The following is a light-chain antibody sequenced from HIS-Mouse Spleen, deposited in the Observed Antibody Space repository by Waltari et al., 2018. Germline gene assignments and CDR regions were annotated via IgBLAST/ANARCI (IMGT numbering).Light chain of an antibody. CDR2: GKN. CDR3: NSRDSSGNHVV. Sequence: SSELTQDPAVSVALGQTVRITCQGDSLRSYYASWYQQKPGQAPVLVIYGKNNRPLGIPDRFSGSSSGNTASLTITGAQAEDEADYYCNSRDSSGNHVVFGGGTKLTVL. CDR1: SLRSYY. V-gene: IGLV3-19*01. J-gene: IGLJ2*01.